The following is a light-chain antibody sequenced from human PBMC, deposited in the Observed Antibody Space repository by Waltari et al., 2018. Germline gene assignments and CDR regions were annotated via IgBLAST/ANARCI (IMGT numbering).Light chain of an antibody. CDR2: GAS. CDR3: QQYNNWPYT. V-gene: IGKV3-15*01. CDR1: RPLTTN. Sequence: IVLTQSPGILPLSPGDRATLSCRASRPLTTNLAWYQQRIGQAPRLLIYGASTRATGFPPRFSGSGSGTEFTLTITSLQSEDYALYFCQQYNNWPYTFGQGTQLDIK. J-gene: IGKJ2*01.